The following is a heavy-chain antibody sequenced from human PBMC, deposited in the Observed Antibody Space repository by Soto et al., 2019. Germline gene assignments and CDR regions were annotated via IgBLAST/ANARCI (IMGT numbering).Heavy chain of an antibody. CDR3: ARGGAWTPEGLGY. D-gene: IGHD2-15*01. J-gene: IGHJ4*02. Sequence: GGSLRLSCAASGFTFSSFAMHWVRQAPGKGLEWLAIISSDVVNYYYAESVKGRFTISRDNSKNTLYLQMNSLRNEDTAVYYCARGGAWTPEGLGYWGQGTLVTVSS. CDR1: GFTFSSFA. V-gene: IGHV3-30-3*01. CDR2: ISSDVVNY.